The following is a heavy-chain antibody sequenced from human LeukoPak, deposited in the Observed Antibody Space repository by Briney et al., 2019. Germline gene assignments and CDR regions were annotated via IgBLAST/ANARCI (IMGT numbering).Heavy chain of an antibody. V-gene: IGHV4-39*02. J-gene: IGHJ4*02. CDR1: VGAIIGSRDY. D-gene: IGHD6-19*01. CDR3: ARTAGVAVAGSRQYFDY. Sequence: SETLSLTFTVSVGAIIGSRDYSGWIRQPPGSGLEWIASIYYGGTTYYAPSLKSRVTISVDTSNNPFSVRFNSVTAADTAVYYCARTAGVAVAGSRQYFDYWGQGTLVTVSS. CDR2: IYYGGTT.